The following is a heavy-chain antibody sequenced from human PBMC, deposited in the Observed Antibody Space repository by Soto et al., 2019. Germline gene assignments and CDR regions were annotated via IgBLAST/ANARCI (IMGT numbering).Heavy chain of an antibody. Sequence: QVQLQESGPGLVKPSETLSLTCTVSGGSVSSGSYYWSWIRQPPGKGLEWIGYIYYSGSTNYNPPLQSRVTISVDTSKNQSSLKLSSVTAADTAVYYCASSYRIAVAGDWYFDLWGRGTLVTVSS. CDR3: ASSYRIAVAGDWYFDL. CDR1: GGSVSSGSYY. D-gene: IGHD6-19*01. V-gene: IGHV4-61*01. J-gene: IGHJ2*01. CDR2: IYYSGST.